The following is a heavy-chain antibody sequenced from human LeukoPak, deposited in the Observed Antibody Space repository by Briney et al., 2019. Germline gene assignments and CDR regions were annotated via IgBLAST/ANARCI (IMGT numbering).Heavy chain of an antibody. CDR2: INTNTGNP. Sequence: GASVKVSCKASGYTFTSYAMNWVRQAPGQGLEWMGWINTNTGNPTCAQGFTGRFVFSLDTSVSTAYLQISSLKAEDTAVYYCARDRRVLRYFDRPDALDIWGQGTMVTVSS. J-gene: IGHJ3*02. CDR1: GYTFTSYA. V-gene: IGHV7-4-1*02. CDR3: ARDRRVLRYFDRPDALDI. D-gene: IGHD3-9*01.